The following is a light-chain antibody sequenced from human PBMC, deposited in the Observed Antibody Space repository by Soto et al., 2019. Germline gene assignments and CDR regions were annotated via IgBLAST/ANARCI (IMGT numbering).Light chain of an antibody. J-gene: IGLJ2*01. CDR1: KLGDKY. V-gene: IGLV3-1*01. CDR3: QAWDSSTRVV. CDR2: QDS. Sequence: SYELTQPPSVSVSPGQTASITCSGDKLGDKYACWYQQKPGQSPVLVIYQDSKRPSGTPERFSCSNSVNTATLTIGGTQSIDEADYYRQAWDSSTRVVVGGGTKLTVL.